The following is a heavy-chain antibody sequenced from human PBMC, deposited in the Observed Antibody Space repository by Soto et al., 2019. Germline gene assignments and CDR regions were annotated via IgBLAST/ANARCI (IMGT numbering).Heavy chain of an antibody. CDR1: GGTFSSYA. Sequence: GASVKVSCKASGGTFSSYAISWVRQAPGQGLEWMGGIIPIFGTANYAQKFQGRVTITADESTSTAYMELSSLRSEDTAVYYCARGAEIVLMITKRRPTYYYYGIEVWGQGNTVTFSS. CDR3: ARGAEIVLMITKRRPTYYYYGIEV. D-gene: IGHD2-8*01. CDR2: IIPIFGTA. V-gene: IGHV1-69*13. J-gene: IGHJ6*02.